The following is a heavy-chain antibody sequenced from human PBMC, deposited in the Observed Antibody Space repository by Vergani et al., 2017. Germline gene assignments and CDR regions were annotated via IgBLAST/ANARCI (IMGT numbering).Heavy chain of an antibody. Sequence: EAQLVQSGAEVKKPGESLRISCKGSGYSFTSYWISWVRQMPGKGLEWMGIIYPGDSDTRYSPSFQGQVTISADKSISTAYLQWSSRKASDTAMYYCARRGTMVQDAFDIWGQGTMVTVSS. CDR2: IYPGDSDT. V-gene: IGHV5-51*01. CDR3: ARRGTMVQDAFDI. D-gene: IGHD3-10*01. J-gene: IGHJ3*02. CDR1: GYSFTSYW.